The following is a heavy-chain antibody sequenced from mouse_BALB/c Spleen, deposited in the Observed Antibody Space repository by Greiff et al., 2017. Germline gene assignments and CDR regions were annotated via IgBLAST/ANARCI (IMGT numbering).Heavy chain of an antibody. J-gene: IGHJ2*01. D-gene: IGHD2-12*01. Sequence: EVQLVESGGGLVKPGGSLKLSCAASGFTFSSYAMSWVRQTPEKRLEWVASISSGGSTYYPDSVKGRFTISRDNARNILYLQMSSLRSEDTAMYYCAAIVTSPMDYWGQGTTLTVSS. CDR1: GFTFSSYA. V-gene: IGHV5-6-5*01. CDR3: AAIVTSPMDY. CDR2: ISSGGST.